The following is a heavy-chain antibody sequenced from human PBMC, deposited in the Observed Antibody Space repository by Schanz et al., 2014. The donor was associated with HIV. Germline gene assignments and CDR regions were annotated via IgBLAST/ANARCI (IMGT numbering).Heavy chain of an antibody. J-gene: IGHJ5*02. CDR2: INPSGGRT. V-gene: IGHV1-46*01. CDR1: GGTSSIYA. D-gene: IGHD3-3*01. CDR3: ARDLGGDFWSAQGGFDP. Sequence: QVQLVQSGAEVKKPGSSVKVACKASGGTSSIYAISWVRQAPGQGLEWMGIINPSGGRTNYAQKFQGRLTVTRDTSTSTVYMEMNSLRPDDTAVYYCARDLGGDFWSAQGGFDPWGQGTLVTVSP.